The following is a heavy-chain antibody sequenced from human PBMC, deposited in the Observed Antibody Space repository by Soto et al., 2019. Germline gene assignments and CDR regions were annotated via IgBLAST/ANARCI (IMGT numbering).Heavy chain of an antibody. J-gene: IGHJ4*02. CDR3: ARGHIGYCSGGSCYAYTGGFDY. CDR1: GHIFSNYW. Sequence: SLKISCKGSGHIFSNYWIGWVRQMPGKGLEWVAVIWYDGSNKYYADSVKGRFTISRDNSKNTLYLQMNSLRAEDTAVYYCARGHIGYCSGGSCYAYTGGFDYWGQGTLVTVSS. CDR2: IWYDGSNK. D-gene: IGHD2-15*01. V-gene: IGHV3-33*01.